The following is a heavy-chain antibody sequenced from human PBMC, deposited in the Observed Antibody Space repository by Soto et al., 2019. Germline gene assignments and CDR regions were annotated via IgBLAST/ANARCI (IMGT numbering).Heavy chain of an antibody. D-gene: IGHD3-16*01. Sequence: GGSLRLSCEASGFSFRSFDMNWVRQAPGKGLEWVSYISNDGGTTYYADSVEGRFTISRDNANNFLYLQMNSLSAEDTAVYFCAKNARGKNAGQDDMDVWGQGTTVTVSS. V-gene: IGHV3-48*03. CDR3: AKNARGKNAGQDDMDV. CDR2: ISNDGGTT. J-gene: IGHJ6*02. CDR1: GFSFRSFD.